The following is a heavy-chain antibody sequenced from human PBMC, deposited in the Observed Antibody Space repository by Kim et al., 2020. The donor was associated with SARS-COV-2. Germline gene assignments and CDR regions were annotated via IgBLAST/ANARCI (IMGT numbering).Heavy chain of an antibody. J-gene: IGHJ6*02. CDR3: ASYGAVYYYGMDV. V-gene: IGHV4-34*01. Sequence: SETLSLTCAVYGGSFSGYYWSWIRQPPGKGLEWIGEINHSGSTNYNPSLKSRVTISVDTSKNQFSLKLSSVTAADTAVYYCASYGAVYYYGMDVWGQGTTVTVSS. D-gene: IGHD4-17*01. CDR2: INHSGST. CDR1: GGSFSGYY.